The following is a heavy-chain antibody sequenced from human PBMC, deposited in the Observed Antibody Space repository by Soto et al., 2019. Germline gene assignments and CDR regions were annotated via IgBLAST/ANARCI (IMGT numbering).Heavy chain of an antibody. CDR2: ISSSSSYI. D-gene: IGHD5-18*01. CDR1: GFTFSSYS. CDR3: ARDQPGYSYGYGLGY. V-gene: IGHV3-21*01. Sequence: EVQLVESGGGLVKPGGSRRLSGAASGFTFSSYSMNWVRQAPGKGLEWVSSISSSSSYIYYADSVKGRFTISRDNAKNSLYLQMNSLRAEDTVVYYCARDQPGYSYGYGLGYWGQGTLVTVSS. J-gene: IGHJ4*02.